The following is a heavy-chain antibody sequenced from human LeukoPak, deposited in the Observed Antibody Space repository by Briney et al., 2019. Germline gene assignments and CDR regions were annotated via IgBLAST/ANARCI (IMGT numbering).Heavy chain of an antibody. D-gene: IGHD1-1*01. CDR1: GFTFKSAW. CDR2: ISAGGETT. CDR3: AKPLLTTATGTGRAFDI. V-gene: IGHV3-23*01. Sequence: GGSLRLSRAASGFTFKSAWMTWVRQAPGKGLEWVSGISAGGETTFYADSVRGRLTISRDNSKNTLYLQMNSLRADDTAVYYCAKPLLTTATGTGRAFDIWGQGTMVTVSS. J-gene: IGHJ3*02.